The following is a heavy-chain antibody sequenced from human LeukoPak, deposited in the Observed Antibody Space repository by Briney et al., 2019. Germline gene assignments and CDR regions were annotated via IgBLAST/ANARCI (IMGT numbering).Heavy chain of an antibody. V-gene: IGHV4-34*01. D-gene: IGHD2-2*01. Sequence: SETLSLTCAVYGGSFSGYYWSWIRQPPGKGLEWIGEINHSGSTNYNPSLKSRVTISVDTSKNQFSLKLSSVTAADTAVYYCARGQRYCSSTSCYEIIHYMDVWGKGTTVTVSS. J-gene: IGHJ6*03. CDR1: GGSFSGYY. CDR2: INHSGST. CDR3: ARGQRYCSSTSCYEIIHYMDV.